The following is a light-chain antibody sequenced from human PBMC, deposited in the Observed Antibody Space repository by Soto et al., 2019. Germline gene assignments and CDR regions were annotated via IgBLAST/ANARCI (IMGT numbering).Light chain of an antibody. CDR3: QQYSNWPLIT. J-gene: IGKJ5*01. CDR1: QSVTSSD. V-gene: IGKV3-20*01. Sequence: EVVLTQSPGTLSLSPGERATLSCRASQSVTSSDLAWYQQKPGQAPRLLISGASSRATGIPDRFSGSGSGTEFTLTISSLQSEDFAVYYCQQYSNWPLITFGQGTRLEIK. CDR2: GAS.